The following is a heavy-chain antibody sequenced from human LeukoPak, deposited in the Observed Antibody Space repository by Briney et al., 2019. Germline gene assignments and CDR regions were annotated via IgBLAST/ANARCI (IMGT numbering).Heavy chain of an antibody. Sequence: SETLSLTRTVSGVSISSYYWSWIRQPPGKGLEWIGYTYYNGNTDYNPSLKSRVTISVDTSKNQFSLKLTSVTAADTAVYFCARTQPFGYSYGPYFDYWGQGTLVTVSS. CDR2: TYYNGNT. D-gene: IGHD5-18*01. J-gene: IGHJ4*02. CDR3: ARTQPFGYSYGPYFDY. CDR1: GVSISSYY. V-gene: IGHV4-59*08.